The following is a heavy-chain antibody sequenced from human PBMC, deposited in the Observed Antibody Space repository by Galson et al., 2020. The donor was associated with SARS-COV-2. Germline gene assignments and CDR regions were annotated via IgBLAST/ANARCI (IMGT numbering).Heavy chain of an antibody. CDR3: ARAEKKYSSSTSNYYYDYMDV. V-gene: IGHV3-13*01. J-gene: IGHJ6*03. D-gene: IGHD6-6*01. CDR2: IGNAGNT. Sequence: GGSLRLSCAASGFTFSSYDMHWVRQATGKGLEWVSAIGNAGNTYYPASAKGRFTISRENAKNSLYLQMNSLRAGDTAVYYCARAEKKYSSSTSNYYYDYMDVWVKGTTVTVSS. CDR1: GFTFSSYD.